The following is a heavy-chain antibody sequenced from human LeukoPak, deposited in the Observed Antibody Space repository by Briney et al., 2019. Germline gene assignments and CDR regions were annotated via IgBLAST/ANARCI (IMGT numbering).Heavy chain of an antibody. J-gene: IGHJ6*02. V-gene: IGHV1-8*02. Sequence: ASVKVSCKASGYTFTSYGINWVRQATGQGLEWMGWMNPNSGNTGYAQKFQGRVTMTRNTSISTAYMELSSLRSEDTAVYYCARGIVVVPAAMTYYYYYGMDVWGQGTTVTVSS. D-gene: IGHD2-2*01. CDR3: ARGIVVVPAAMTYYYYYGMDV. CDR1: GYTFTSYG. CDR2: MNPNSGNT.